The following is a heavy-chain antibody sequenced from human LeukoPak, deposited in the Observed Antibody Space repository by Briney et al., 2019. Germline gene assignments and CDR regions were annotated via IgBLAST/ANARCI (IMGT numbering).Heavy chain of an antibody. CDR2: ISGSGGST. CDR3: AKGRRVGATLGIDY. CDR1: GFTLSSYA. J-gene: IGHJ4*02. V-gene: IGHV3-23*01. D-gene: IGHD1-26*01. Sequence: GGSLRLSCAASGFTLSSYAMSWVRQAPGKGLEWVSAISGSGGSTYYADSVKGRFTISRDNSKNTLYLQMNSLRAEDTAVYYCAKGRRVGATLGIDYWGQGTLVTVSS.